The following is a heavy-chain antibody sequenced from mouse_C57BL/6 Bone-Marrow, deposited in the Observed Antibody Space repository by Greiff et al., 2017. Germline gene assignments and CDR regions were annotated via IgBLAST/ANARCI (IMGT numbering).Heavy chain of an antibody. V-gene: IGHV1-69*01. CDR3: ARSIYDYDERYYAMDY. CDR1: GYTFTSYW. Sequence: VQLQQPGAELVMPGASVKLSCKASGYTFTSYWMHWVKQRPGQGLEWIGEIDPSDSYTNYNQKFKGKSTLTVDKSSSTAYMQLSSLTSADSAVYYCARSIYDYDERYYAMDYWGRGTSVTVSS. D-gene: IGHD2-4*01. J-gene: IGHJ4*01. CDR2: IDPSDSYT.